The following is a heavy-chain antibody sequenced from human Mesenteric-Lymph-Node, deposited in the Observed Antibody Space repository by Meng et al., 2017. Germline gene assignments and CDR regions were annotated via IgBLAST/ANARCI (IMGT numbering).Heavy chain of an antibody. D-gene: IGHD3-22*01. CDR2: IYYSGST. J-gene: IGHJ4*02. Sequence: GSLRLSCTVSGGSISSYYWSWIRQPPGKGLEWIGYIYYSGSTNYNPSLKSRVTISVDTSKNQFSLKLSSVTAADTAVYYCARGLTMTGAHAWFDYWGQGTLVTVSS. V-gene: IGHV4-59*01. CDR3: ARGLTMTGAHAWFDY. CDR1: GGSISSYY.